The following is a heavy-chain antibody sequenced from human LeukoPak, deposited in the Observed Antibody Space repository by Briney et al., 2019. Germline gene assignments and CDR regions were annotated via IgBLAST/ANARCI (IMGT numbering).Heavy chain of an antibody. V-gene: IGHV1-3*01. Sequence: ASVKVSCKASGYTFTSYAMHWVRQAPGQRLEWMGWINAGNGNTKYSQKFQGRVTITRDASASTAYMELSSLRSEDTAVYYCARVGGNSDYWYFDLWGRGTLVTVSS. D-gene: IGHD4-23*01. CDR1: GYTFTSYA. J-gene: IGHJ2*01. CDR2: INAGNGNT. CDR3: ARVGGNSDYWYFDL.